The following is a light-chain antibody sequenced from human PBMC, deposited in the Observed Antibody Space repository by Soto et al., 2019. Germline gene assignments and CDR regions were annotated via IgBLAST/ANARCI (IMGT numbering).Light chain of an antibody. CDR3: TSHAGSNNYV. Sequence: QSVLTQPPSASGSHGQSVTISCTGTSSDVGGYNYVSCYQQHPGEAHNLIISEVSKRPSGVPDRFSGCKSGNTASLTVSGLQAEDEADYYCTSHAGSNNYVFGTGTKVTVL. CDR1: SSDVGGYNY. V-gene: IGLV2-8*01. J-gene: IGLJ1*01. CDR2: EVS.